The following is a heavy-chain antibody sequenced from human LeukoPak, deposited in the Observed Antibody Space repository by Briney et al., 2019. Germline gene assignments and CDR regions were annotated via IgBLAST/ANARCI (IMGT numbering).Heavy chain of an antibody. CDR2: IIPIFGTA. CDR1: GGTFSSYA. D-gene: IGHD5-12*01. CDR3: ARGGYSGYDYHYYYYMDV. J-gene: IGHJ6*03. Sequence: GASVKVSCKASGGTFSSYAISWVRQDPGQGLEWMGGIIPIFGTANYAQKFQGRVTITTDESTSTAYMELSSLRSEDTAVYYCARGGYSGYDYHYYYYMDVWGKGTTVTVSS. V-gene: IGHV1-69*05.